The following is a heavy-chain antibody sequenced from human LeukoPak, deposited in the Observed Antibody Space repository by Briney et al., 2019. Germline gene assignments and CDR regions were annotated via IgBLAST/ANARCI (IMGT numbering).Heavy chain of an antibody. CDR2: IKQDGSEK. J-gene: IGHJ4*02. CDR3: ARESIRLAVAGTPFFDY. Sequence: GGSLRLSCAASGFTFSSYWMSWVRQAPGKGLKWVANIKQDGSEKYYVDSVKGRFTISRDNAKNSLYLQMNSLRAEDTAVYYCARESIRLAVAGTPFFDYWGQGTLVTVSS. D-gene: IGHD6-19*01. V-gene: IGHV3-7*03. CDR1: GFTFSSYW.